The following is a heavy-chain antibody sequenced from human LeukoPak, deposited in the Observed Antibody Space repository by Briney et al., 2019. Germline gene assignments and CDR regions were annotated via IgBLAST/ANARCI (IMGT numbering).Heavy chain of an antibody. CDR2: SRNRAKSYTT. J-gene: IGHJ4*02. CDR1: GFTFSDHY. Sequence: PGGSLRLSCAVSGFTFSDHYMDWVRQAPGKGLEWVGRSRNRAKSYTTDYAASVKGRFTISRDDSKSTLYLQMNSLETEDTAVYYCSGDATGDHWGQGTLVSVSS. V-gene: IGHV3-72*01. CDR3: SGDATGDH.